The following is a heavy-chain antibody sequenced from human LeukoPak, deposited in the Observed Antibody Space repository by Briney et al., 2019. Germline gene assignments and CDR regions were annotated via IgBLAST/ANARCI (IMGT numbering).Heavy chain of an antibody. CDR2: IRYDGSNK. Sequence: GGSLRLSCAASGFTFSSYGMHWVRQAPGKGLEWVAFIRYDGSNKYYADSVKGRFTISRDNSKNTLYLQMNSLRAEDTAVYYCAKDRSLRFLEWFNFDYWGQGTLVTVSS. CDR1: GFTFSSYG. CDR3: AKDRSLRFLEWFNFDY. J-gene: IGHJ4*02. D-gene: IGHD3-3*01. V-gene: IGHV3-30*02.